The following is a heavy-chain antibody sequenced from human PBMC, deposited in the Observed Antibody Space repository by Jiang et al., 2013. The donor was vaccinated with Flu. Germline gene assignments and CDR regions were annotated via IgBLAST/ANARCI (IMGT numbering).Heavy chain of an antibody. J-gene: IGHJ4*02. CDR1: GFVFSSYY. Sequence: VQLVESGAEVKKPGASVRISCKTSGFVFSSYYIHWVRQSPAEGLEWMGIVNPSDGRTTYPRKFQDRVTVTRDTSTSTVYMELSSLTSEDTAVYYCARAYGYSYGYDYWGQGTLVTVSS. CDR2: VNPSDGRT. V-gene: IGHV1-46*01. CDR3: ARAYGYSYGYDY. D-gene: IGHD5-18*01.